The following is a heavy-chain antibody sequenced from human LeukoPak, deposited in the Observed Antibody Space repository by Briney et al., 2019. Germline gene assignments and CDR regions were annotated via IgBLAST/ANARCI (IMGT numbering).Heavy chain of an antibody. D-gene: IGHD6-19*01. Sequence: PGGSLRLSCTASGFTFSSYVMSWVRQAPGKGLEWVSGISGSGGSTYYADSVKGRFTISRDNSKSTVNLQMNSLRVEATAVYYCAKMAVAGSHNWFDAWGQGTLVTVSS. CDR3: AKMAVAGSHNWFDA. V-gene: IGHV3-23*01. CDR1: GFTFSSYV. CDR2: ISGSGGST. J-gene: IGHJ5*02.